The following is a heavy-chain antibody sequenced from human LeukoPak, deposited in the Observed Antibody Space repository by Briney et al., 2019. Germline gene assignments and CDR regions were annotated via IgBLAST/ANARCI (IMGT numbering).Heavy chain of an antibody. J-gene: IGHJ4*02. Sequence: PSETLSLTCAVSGVPFSNYYWSWVRQSPRQGLEWIGEINDSGYTNYNPSLKSRVTMSIDTSKNQCSLRLTSVTAADTGVYYCTRTVAGHPDWGQGTLVTVSS. V-gene: IGHV4-34*01. D-gene: IGHD5-12*01. CDR3: TRTVAGHPD. CDR1: GVPFSNYY. CDR2: INDSGYT.